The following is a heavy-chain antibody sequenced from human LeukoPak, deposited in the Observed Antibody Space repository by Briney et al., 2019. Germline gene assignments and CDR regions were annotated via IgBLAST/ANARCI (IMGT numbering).Heavy chain of an antibody. CDR3: AKELAGYCSSTSCYGFDY. J-gene: IGHJ4*02. D-gene: IGHD2-2*01. CDR2: ISGSGGST. CDR1: GFTFSDYY. Sequence: HPGGSLRLSCAASGFTFSDYYMSWVRQAPGKGLEWVSAISGSGGSTYYADSVKGRFTISRDNSKNTLYLQMNSLRAEDTAVYYCAKELAGYCSSTSCYGFDYWGQGTLVTVSS. V-gene: IGHV3-23*01.